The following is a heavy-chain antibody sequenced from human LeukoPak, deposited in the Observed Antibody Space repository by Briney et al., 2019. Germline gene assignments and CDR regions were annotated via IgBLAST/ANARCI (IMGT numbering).Heavy chain of an antibody. CDR1: GYTFTSYA. Sequence: ASVKVSCKASGYTFTSYAMNWVRQAPGQGLEWMGWINTNTGNPTYAQGFTGRFVFSLDTSVSTAYLQISSLKAEDTAVYYCARGLKRAIAARSQDYFGYWGQGTLVTVSS. V-gene: IGHV7-4-1*02. CDR3: ARGLKRAIAARSQDYFGY. CDR2: INTNTGNP. J-gene: IGHJ4*02. D-gene: IGHD6-6*01.